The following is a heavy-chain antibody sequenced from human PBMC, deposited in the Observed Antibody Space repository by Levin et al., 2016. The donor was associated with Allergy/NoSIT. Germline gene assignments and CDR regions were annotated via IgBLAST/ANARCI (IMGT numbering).Heavy chain of an antibody. D-gene: IGHD3-22*01. Sequence: GGSLRLSCAASGFTFSSYAMSWVRQAPGKGLEWVSAISGSGGSTYYADSVKGRFTTSRDNSKNTLYLQMNSLRAEDTAVYYCAKALSGYDSSGYGAWGQGTLVTVSS. CDR2: ISGSGGST. CDR3: AKALSGYDSSGYGA. CDR1: GFTFSSYA. V-gene: IGHV3-23*01. J-gene: IGHJ5*02.